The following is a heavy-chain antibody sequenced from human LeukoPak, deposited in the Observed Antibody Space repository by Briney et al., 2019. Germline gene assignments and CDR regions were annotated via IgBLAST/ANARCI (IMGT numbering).Heavy chain of an antibody. J-gene: IGHJ4*01. V-gene: IGHV3-23*01. D-gene: IGHD5-18*01. Sequence: LTGGSLRLSCAASGFTFSSYAMSWVRQAPGKGLEWVSAISGSGGTTYYADSVKGRFTISRDNSKNTLYLQMNSLRAEDTAVYYCARRATTERGHSYGLDYWGQGTLVTVSS. CDR1: GFTFSSYA. CDR3: ARRATTERGHSYGLDY. CDR2: ISGSGGTT.